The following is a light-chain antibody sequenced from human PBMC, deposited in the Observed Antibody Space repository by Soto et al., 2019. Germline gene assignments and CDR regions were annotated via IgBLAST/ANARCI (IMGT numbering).Light chain of an antibody. V-gene: IGKV1-5*03. CDR2: KAS. Sequence: DIQMTQSPSTLSASIGDRVTITCRASQSIDSWLAWYQQKPGKAPKLLIYKASSLQSGVPSRFRGSGSGTEFNLTVSSLQPDDFATYDCQHYNGYSTTFGQGTRVEVK. CDR1: QSIDSW. CDR3: QHYNGYSTT. J-gene: IGKJ1*01.